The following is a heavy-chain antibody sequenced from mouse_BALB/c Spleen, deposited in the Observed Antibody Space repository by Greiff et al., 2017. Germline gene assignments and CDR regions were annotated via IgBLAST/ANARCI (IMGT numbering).Heavy chain of an antibody. V-gene: IGHV14-3*02. CDR3: AIVYPNYAMDY. J-gene: IGHJ4*01. CDR1: GFNIKDTY. CDR2: IDPANGNT. Sequence: VQLKESGAELVKPGASVKLSCTASGFNIKDTYMHWVKQRPEQGLEWIGRIDPANGNTKYDPKFQGKATITADTSSNTAYLQLSSLTSEDTAVYYCAIVYPNYAMDYWGQGTSVTVSS.